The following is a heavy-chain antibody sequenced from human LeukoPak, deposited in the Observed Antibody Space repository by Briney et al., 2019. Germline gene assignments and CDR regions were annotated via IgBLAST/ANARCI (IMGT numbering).Heavy chain of an antibody. Sequence: ASVKVSSKASGYTFTTYYMHWVRQAPGQGLQWMGWINPSTGGTKYAENFQGRVTMTRDTSITTAYMELSRLTSDDTGVYYWARQYCGGDCYNPWGQGTLVIVAS. CDR2: INPSTGGT. V-gene: IGHV1-2*02. D-gene: IGHD2-21*02. J-gene: IGHJ5*02. CDR1: GYTFTTYY. CDR3: ARQYCGGDCYNP.